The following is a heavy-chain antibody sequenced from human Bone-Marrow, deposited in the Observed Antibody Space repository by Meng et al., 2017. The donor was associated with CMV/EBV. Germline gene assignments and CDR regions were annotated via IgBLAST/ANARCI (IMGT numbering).Heavy chain of an antibody. V-gene: IGHV1-18*01. J-gene: IGHJ4*02. CDR1: GYTFTGYG. Sequence: ASVKVSCKAYGYTFTGYGSSWVRQAPGQGLEWMGWISAYNGNTNYAQKLQGRVTMTTDTSTSTAYMEMRSLRSDDKAVYYCARAGTVWSGYVTENYFDYWGQGTLVTVSS. CDR2: ISAYNGNT. D-gene: IGHD3-3*01. CDR3: ARAGTVWSGYVTENYFDY.